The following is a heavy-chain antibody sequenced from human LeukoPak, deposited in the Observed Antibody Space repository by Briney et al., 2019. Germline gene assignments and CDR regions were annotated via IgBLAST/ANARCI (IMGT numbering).Heavy chain of an antibody. CDR1: GGSISSSSYY. CDR3: ARDGKRSIVGATRIDY. J-gene: IGHJ4*02. V-gene: IGHV4-39*07. CDR2: IYYSGST. Sequence: PSKTLSLTCTVSGGSISSSSYYWGWIRQPPGKGLEWIGSIYYSGSTYYNPSLKSRVTISVDTSKNQFSLKLSSVTAADTAVYYCARDGKRSIVGATRIDYWGQGTLVTVSS. D-gene: IGHD1-26*01.